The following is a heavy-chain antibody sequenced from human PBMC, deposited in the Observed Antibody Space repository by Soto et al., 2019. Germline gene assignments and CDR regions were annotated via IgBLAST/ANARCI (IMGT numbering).Heavy chain of an antibody. J-gene: IGHJ5*02. Sequence: PSETLSLTCTVSDPSISNYYSSWIRQPPGKGLEWIGYIYYSGSTNYNPSLKSRVTISVDTSKNQFSLKLSSVTAADTAVYYCARDRGYSNWFDPWGQGTLVTVSS. V-gene: IGHV4-59*01. CDR1: DPSISNYY. CDR3: ARDRGYSNWFDP. D-gene: IGHD5-18*01. CDR2: IYYSGST.